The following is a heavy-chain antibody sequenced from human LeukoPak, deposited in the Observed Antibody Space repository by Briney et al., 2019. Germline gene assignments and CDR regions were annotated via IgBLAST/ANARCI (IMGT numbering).Heavy chain of an antibody. CDR1: GFTFSSSW. CDR3: VTFYETY. CDR2: INSDGSWT. J-gene: IGHJ4*02. V-gene: IGHV3-74*01. D-gene: IGHD2/OR15-2a*01. Sequence: GGSLRLSCAASGFTFSSSWMHWVRQAPGKGLAWVSHINSDGSWTGYADSVKGRFTISKDNAKNPVSLQMNNLRAEDTAVYYCVTFYETYWGRGTLVTVSS.